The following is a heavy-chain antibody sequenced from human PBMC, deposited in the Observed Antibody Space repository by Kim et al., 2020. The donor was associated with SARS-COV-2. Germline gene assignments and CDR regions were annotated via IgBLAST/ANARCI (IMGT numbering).Heavy chain of an antibody. D-gene: IGHD3-22*01. CDR2: INHSGST. CDR1: GGSFSGYY. Sequence: SETLSLTCAVYGGSFSGYYWSWIRQPPGKGLEWIGEINHSGSTNYNPSLKSRVTISVDTSKNQFSLKLSSVTAADTAVYYCARVYPLTMIRNPRVDYWGQGTLVTVSS. J-gene: IGHJ4*02. CDR3: ARVYPLTMIRNPRVDY. V-gene: IGHV4-34*01.